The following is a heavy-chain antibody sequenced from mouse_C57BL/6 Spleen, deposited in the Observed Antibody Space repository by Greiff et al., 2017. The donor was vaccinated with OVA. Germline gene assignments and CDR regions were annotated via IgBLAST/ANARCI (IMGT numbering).Heavy chain of an antibody. J-gene: IGHJ4*01. CDR1: GFSLTSYG. D-gene: IGHD2-4*01. CDR2: IWSDGST. V-gene: IGHV2-6-1*01. Sequence: QVQLQQSGPGLVAPSQSLSITCTVSGFSLTSYGVHWVRQPPGKGLEWLVVIWSDGSTTYNSALKSRLSISKDNSKSQVFLKMNSLQTDDTAMYYCARHCDYDGDYYAMDYWGQGTSVTVSS. CDR3: ARHCDYDGDYYAMDY.